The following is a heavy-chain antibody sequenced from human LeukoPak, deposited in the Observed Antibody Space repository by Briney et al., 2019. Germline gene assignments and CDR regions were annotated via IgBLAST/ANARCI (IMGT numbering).Heavy chain of an antibody. J-gene: IGHJ2*01. CDR3: AGPSRGGINWYFDL. D-gene: IGHD3-16*01. Sequence: SVKGSCRASGGTFSSYAISWVRQAPGQGLEWMGGIIPIFGTANYAQKFQGRVTITADESTSTAYMELSSLRSEDTAVYYCAGPSRGGINWYFDLWGRGTLVTVSS. V-gene: IGHV1-69*13. CDR2: IIPIFGTA. CDR1: GGTFSSYA.